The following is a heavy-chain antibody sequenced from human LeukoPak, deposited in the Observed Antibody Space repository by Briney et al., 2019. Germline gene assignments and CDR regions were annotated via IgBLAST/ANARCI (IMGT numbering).Heavy chain of an antibody. CDR1: GGTFSSYD. J-gene: IGHJ4*02. Sequence: ASVKVSCKASGGTFSSYDIIWVRQATGQGLEWMGWMNPSSNNTGYAQKFQGRVTMTRNTSISTVYMELSSLRFEDTAVYYCARGRGPEYDTRGYWGQGTLVTVSS. D-gene: IGHD3-22*01. CDR3: ARGRGPEYDTRGY. CDR2: MNPSSNNT. V-gene: IGHV1-8*01.